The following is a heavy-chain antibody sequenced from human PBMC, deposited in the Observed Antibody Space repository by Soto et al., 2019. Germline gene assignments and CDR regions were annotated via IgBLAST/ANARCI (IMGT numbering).Heavy chain of an antibody. CDR3: ARAAGTLDYYDSSDPRWFDP. J-gene: IGHJ5*02. D-gene: IGHD3-22*01. Sequence: GKGMEWVSHITSSGNSVYYADAVKGRFIITRDNAKNSLFLQMNRLRAEDTAIYYCARAAGTLDYYDSSDPRWFDPWGQGTLVTVSS. CDR2: ITSSGNSV. V-gene: IGHV3-11*01.